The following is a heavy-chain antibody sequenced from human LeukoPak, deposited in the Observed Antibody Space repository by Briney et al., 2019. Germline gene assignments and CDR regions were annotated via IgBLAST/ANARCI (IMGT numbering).Heavy chain of an antibody. CDR1: GFTFSSYA. CDR2: IYSGGST. J-gene: IGHJ4*02. CDR3: ASSYSSGWYWD. Sequence: PGGSLRLSCAASGFTFSSYAMSWVRQPPGKGLEWVSVIYSGGSTYYADSVKGRFTISRDNSKNTLYLQMYSLRAEDTAVYYCASSYSSGWYWDWGQGTLVTVSS. D-gene: IGHD6-19*01. V-gene: IGHV3-53*01.